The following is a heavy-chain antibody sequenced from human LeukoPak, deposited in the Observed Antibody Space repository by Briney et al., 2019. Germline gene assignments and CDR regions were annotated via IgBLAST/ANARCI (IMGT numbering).Heavy chain of an antibody. CDR3: ASIAAVPPQFDY. CDR1: GGSISSYY. J-gene: IGHJ4*02. CDR2: IYYSGST. D-gene: IGHD6-13*01. Sequence: SETLSLTCTVSGGSISSYYWSWIRQPPGKGLEWFGYIYYSGSTNYNPSLKSRVTISVDTSKNQFSLKLSSVTAADTAVYYCASIAAVPPQFDYWGQGTLVTVSS. V-gene: IGHV4-59*01.